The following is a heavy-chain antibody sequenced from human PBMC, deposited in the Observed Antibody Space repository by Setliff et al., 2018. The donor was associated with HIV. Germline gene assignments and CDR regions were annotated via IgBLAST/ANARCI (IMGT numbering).Heavy chain of an antibody. Sequence: ASVKVSCKVSGYSLTELSMHWVRQAPGKGLEWMGGFDPDDGETVYAQQFQGRVTMTRDTSISTVYMDLRSLRSDDTAVYYCAREWRETLHWEAAFDYWGQGTLVTVSS. CDR2: FDPDDGET. D-gene: IGHD1-26*01. CDR3: AREWRETLHWEAAFDY. J-gene: IGHJ4*02. V-gene: IGHV1-24*01. CDR1: GYSLTELS.